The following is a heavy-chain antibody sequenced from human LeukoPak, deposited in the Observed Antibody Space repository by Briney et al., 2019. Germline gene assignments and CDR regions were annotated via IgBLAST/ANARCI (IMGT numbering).Heavy chain of an antibody. Sequence: SETLSLTCTVSGGSISSSSYYWGWIRQPPGKGLEWIGSIYYSGSTYSNPSLQSRVTISVDTSKNQFSLKLNSVTAAGTAVYYCASFYCSGGSCYQYYCYYYMDVWGKGATVTMSS. V-gene: IGHV4-39*01. J-gene: IGHJ6*03. CDR1: GGSISSSSYY. CDR3: ASFYCSGGSCYQYYCYYYMDV. D-gene: IGHD2-15*01. CDR2: IYYSGST.